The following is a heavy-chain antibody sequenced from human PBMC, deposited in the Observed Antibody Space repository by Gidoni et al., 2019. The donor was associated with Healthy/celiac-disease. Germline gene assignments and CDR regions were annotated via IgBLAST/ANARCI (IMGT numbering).Heavy chain of an antibody. CDR1: GGSFSGYY. J-gene: IGHJ5*02. D-gene: IGHD6-6*01. Sequence: QVQLQQWGAGLLKPSETLSLTCAVYGGSFSGYYWSWIRQPPGKGLEWIGEINHSGSTNYNPSLKSRVTISVDTSKNQFSRKLSDVTAEDTAVYYCARGRLAARPRVFDPWGQGTLVTVSS. CDR2: INHSGST. V-gene: IGHV4-34*01. CDR3: ARGRLAARPRVFDP.